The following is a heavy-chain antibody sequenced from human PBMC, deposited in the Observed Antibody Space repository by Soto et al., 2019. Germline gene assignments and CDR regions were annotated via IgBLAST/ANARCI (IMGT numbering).Heavy chain of an antibody. CDR1: GFTFSSYA. CDR3: ARSGAGTTAHYYYGMDV. V-gene: IGHV3-30-3*01. CDR2: ISYDGSNK. J-gene: IGHJ6*02. Sequence: GGSLRLSCAASGFTFSSYAMHWVRQAPGKGLEWVAVISYDGSNKYYADSVKGRFTISRDNSKNTLYLQMNSLRAEDTAVYYCARSGAGTTAHYYYGMDVWGQGTTVTVSS. D-gene: IGHD1-1*01.